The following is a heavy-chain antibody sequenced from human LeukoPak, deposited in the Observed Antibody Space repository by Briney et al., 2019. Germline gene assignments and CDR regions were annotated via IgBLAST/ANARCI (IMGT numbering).Heavy chain of an antibody. CDR3: ARGPYDSSGYYFGFDY. CDR2: IYHSGST. Sequence: PSETLSLTCAVSGHSISSGYYWGWIRQPPGKGLEWIGSIYHSGSTYYNPSLKSRVTISVDTSKNQFSLKLSSVTAADTAVYYCARGPYDSSGYYFGFDYWGQGTLVTVSS. D-gene: IGHD3-22*01. J-gene: IGHJ4*02. CDR1: GHSISSGYY. V-gene: IGHV4-38-2*01.